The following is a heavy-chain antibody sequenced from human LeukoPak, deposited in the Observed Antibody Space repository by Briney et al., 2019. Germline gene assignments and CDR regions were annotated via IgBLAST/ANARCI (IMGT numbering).Heavy chain of an antibody. CDR1: GGSISSGSYY. CDR3: ARDHSAYNFDY. Sequence: SETLSLTCTVSGGSISSGSYYWSWIRQPAGKGLEWIGRIYTSGSTNYNPSLKSRVTISVDTSKNQFSLKLSSVTAADTAVYYCARDHSAYNFDYWGQGTLVTVSS. V-gene: IGHV4-61*02. D-gene: IGHD3-16*01. CDR2: IYTSGST. J-gene: IGHJ4*02.